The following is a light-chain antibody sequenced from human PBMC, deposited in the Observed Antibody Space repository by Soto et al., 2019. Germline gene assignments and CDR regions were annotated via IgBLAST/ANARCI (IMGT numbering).Light chain of an antibody. CDR2: EVS. V-gene: IGLV2-8*01. CDR3: SSYAGSNNFV. Sequence: QSALTQPPSASGSPGQSVTISCTGTSSDVGGYNYVSWYQQHPGKAPKLMIYEVSKRPSGVPDRFSGSKSGNTASLTVSGLQAEDEADYYCSSYAGSNNFVFGTGTKVTDX. CDR1: SSDVGGYNY. J-gene: IGLJ1*01.